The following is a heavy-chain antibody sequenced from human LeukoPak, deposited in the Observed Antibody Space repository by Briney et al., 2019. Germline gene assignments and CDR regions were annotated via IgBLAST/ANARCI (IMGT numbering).Heavy chain of an antibody. CDR2: ISYDGSNK. J-gene: IGHJ4*02. V-gene: IGHV3-30-3*01. Sequence: GGALRLSCAASGFTFSSYAMHWVRQAPGKGLEWVAVISYDGSNKYYADSVKGRFTISRDNSKNTLYLQMNSLRAEDTAVYYCARERADYFDYWGQGTLVTVSS. D-gene: IGHD6-19*01. CDR1: GFTFSSYA. CDR3: ARERADYFDY.